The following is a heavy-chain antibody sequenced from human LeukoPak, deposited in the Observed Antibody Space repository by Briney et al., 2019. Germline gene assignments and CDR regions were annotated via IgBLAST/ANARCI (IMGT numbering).Heavy chain of an antibody. CDR2: ISSTGTYI. CDR3: VTFNY. Sequence: GGSLRLSCAASGFTVSSHYMIWVRQAPGKGLEWVSSISSTGTYIYYGDLVEGRFTISRDNAKNSLYLQMNSLRAADTAVYYCVTFNYWGQGTLVTVSS. V-gene: IGHV3-21*04. CDR1: GFTVSSHY. J-gene: IGHJ4*02.